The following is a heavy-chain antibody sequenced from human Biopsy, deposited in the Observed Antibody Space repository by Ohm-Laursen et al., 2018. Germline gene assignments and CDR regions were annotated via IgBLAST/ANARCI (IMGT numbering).Heavy chain of an antibody. CDR2: ISPNSGGT. Sequence: GPSVKVSCKGSGYAVNDYFLHWLRQAPGQGPEWMGGISPNSGGTNYAQKFQGRVTMTTDTSTSTVYLELRRLISDDTAVYYCARDIMNRIAGLVARSDVFDVWGQGTLVTVSS. J-gene: IGHJ3*01. CDR1: GYAVNDYF. D-gene: IGHD3-16*01. V-gene: IGHV1-2*02. CDR3: ARDIMNRIAGLVARSDVFDV.